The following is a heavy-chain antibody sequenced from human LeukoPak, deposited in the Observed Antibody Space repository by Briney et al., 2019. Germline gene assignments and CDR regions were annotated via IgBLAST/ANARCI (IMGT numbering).Heavy chain of an antibody. CDR2: VHNSGTT. J-gene: IGHJ4*02. V-gene: IGHV4-59*11. Sequence: SETLSLTCTVSGVSIGSHYWGWIRQSPGKGLEWIGCVHNSGTTVYNPSLTGRVTISVDTSKNQYSLNLRSVTAADAAVYYCARDAYWGQGILVTVSS. CDR3: ARDAY. CDR1: GVSIGSHY.